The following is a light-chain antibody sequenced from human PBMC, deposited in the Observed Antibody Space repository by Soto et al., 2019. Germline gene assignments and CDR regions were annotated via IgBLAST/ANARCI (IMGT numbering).Light chain of an antibody. CDR3: QSYDSSLISLI. J-gene: IGLJ1*01. V-gene: IGLV1-44*01. CDR1: SSNLGTHT. Sequence: QSVLTQPPSASETPGQRVTISCSGSSSNLGTHTVNWYQQVPGTAPKLLIYSTNQRPSGVPDRISGSKSGTSASLAISGLQSDDEADYYCQSYDSSLISLIFGPGTKLTVL. CDR2: STN.